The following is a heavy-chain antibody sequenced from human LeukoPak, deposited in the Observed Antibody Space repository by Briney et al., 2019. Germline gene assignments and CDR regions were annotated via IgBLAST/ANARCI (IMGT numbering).Heavy chain of an antibody. CDR2: VSYDGNKK. CDR1: GFTFSNYG. V-gene: IGHV3-30*18. D-gene: IGHD3-10*01. Sequence: GGSLRLSCAASGFTFSNYGMHWVRQALGKGLEWLAFVSYDGNKKYYADSVTGRFTISRDNSKNTLSLQMNSLRPEDTAVYYCANLVRASLIQEEYWGQGTLVIVSS. CDR3: ANLVRASLIQEEY. J-gene: IGHJ4*02.